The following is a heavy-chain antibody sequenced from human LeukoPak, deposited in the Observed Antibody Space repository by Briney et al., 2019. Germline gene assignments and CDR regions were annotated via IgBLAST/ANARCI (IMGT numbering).Heavy chain of an antibody. CDR2: ISGYNSHT. J-gene: IGHJ4*02. Sequence: GASVKVSCNASGYTFTNYVLSWVRPAPGQGLEWMCWISGYNSHTNYAQKLEGRVTMTTDTSTSTADMELRRLRSDDTAVYYCASDIRVESWASYYFDYWGQGTLVTVYS. CDR3: ASDIRVESWASYYFDY. D-gene: IGHD3-3*01. V-gene: IGHV1-18*01. CDR1: GYTFTNYV.